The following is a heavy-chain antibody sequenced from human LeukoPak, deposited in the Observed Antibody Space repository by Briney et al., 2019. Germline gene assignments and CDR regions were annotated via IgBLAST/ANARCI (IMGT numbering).Heavy chain of an antibody. V-gene: IGHV3-11*04. Sequence: PGGSLRLSCAASGFTVSSNYMSWVRQAPGKGLEWVSYISSSGSTIYYADSVKGRFTISRDTAKNSLYLQMNSLRAEDTAVYYCARIKSQGVVVPPLRSTYYFDYWGQGTLVTVSS. CDR1: GFTVSSNY. D-gene: IGHD2-21*01. J-gene: IGHJ4*02. CDR3: ARIKSQGVVVPPLRSTYYFDY. CDR2: ISSSGSTI.